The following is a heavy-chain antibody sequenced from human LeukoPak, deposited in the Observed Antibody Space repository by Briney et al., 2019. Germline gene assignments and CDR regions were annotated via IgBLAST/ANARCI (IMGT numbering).Heavy chain of an antibody. V-gene: IGHV3-7*01. J-gene: IGHJ6*03. CDR3: ARGDDYYYYYMGV. CDR2: IKQDGSEK. Sequence: GGSLRLSCAASGFTFSSYWMSWVRQAPGKGLEWVANIKQDGSEKYYVDSVKGRFTISRDNAKNSLYLQMNSLRAEDTAVYYCARGDDYYYYYMGVWGKGTTVTVSS. CDR1: GFTFSSYW.